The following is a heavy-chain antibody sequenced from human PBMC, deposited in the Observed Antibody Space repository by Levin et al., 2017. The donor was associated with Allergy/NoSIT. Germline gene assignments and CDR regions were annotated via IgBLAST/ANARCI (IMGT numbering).Heavy chain of an antibody. D-gene: IGHD3-10*01. Sequence: GESLKISCAASGFTFSSYAMHWVRQAPGKGLEWVAVISYDGSNKYYADSVKGRFTISRDNSKNTLYLQMNSLRAEDTAVYYCASSAYYGSGIEKADDAFDIWGQGTMVTVSS. CDR2: ISYDGSNK. CDR3: ASSAYYGSGIEKADDAFDI. V-gene: IGHV3-30-3*01. CDR1: GFTFSSYA. J-gene: IGHJ3*02.